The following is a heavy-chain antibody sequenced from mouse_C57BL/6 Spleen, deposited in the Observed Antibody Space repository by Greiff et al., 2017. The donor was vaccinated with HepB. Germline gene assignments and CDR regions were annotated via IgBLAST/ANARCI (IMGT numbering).Heavy chain of an antibody. CDR1: GYTFTDYE. Sequence: QVQLQQSGAELVRPGASVTLSCKASGYTFTDYEMHWVKQTPVHGLEWIGAIDPETGGTAYNQKFKGKAILTADKSSSTAYMELRSLTSEDSAVYYCTNCYGGYFDVWGTGSTVTVSS. V-gene: IGHV1-15*01. CDR2: IDPETGGT. J-gene: IGHJ1*03. CDR3: TNCYGGYFDV. D-gene: IGHD1-1*02.